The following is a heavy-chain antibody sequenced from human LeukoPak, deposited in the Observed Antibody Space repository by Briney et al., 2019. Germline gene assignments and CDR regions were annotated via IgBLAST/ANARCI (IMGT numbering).Heavy chain of an antibody. D-gene: IGHD3-10*01. J-gene: IGHJ4*02. V-gene: IGHV4-59*01. CDR3: AREGYYGSGTQGAHDY. CDR2: IYYSGST. Sequence: SQTLSLTCTVSGGSISSYYWSWIRQPPGKGLEWIGYIYYSGSTNYNASHKSGITISVDTSKNQFSLKLSSVTAADTAVYYCAREGYYGSGTQGAHDYWGQGTLVTVSS. CDR1: GGSISSYY.